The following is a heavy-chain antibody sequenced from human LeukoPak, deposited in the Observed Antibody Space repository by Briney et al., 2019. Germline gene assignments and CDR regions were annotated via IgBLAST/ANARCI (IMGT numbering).Heavy chain of an antibody. V-gene: IGHV3-23*01. CDR3: AKSFGGTYYDFWSYTS. D-gene: IGHD3-3*01. J-gene: IGHJ4*02. CDR2: ISASGGPT. CDR1: GFTFSTYA. Sequence: HPGGSLRLSCAASGFTFSTYAMSWVRQAPGKGLEWVSVISASGGPTYYADSVKGRFTISRDNSKNTLYLQMNSLRAEDTAVYYCAKSFGGTYYDFWSYTSWGQGTLVTVSS.